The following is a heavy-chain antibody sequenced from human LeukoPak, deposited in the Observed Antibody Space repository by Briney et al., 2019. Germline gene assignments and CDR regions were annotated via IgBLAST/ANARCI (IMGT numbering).Heavy chain of an antibody. D-gene: IGHD1-26*01. CDR2: ISGSGGTT. CDR3: ARDGIHVDY. J-gene: IGHJ4*02. CDR1: GFTFSSYA. Sequence: PGGSLRLSCAASGFTFSSYAMSWVRQAPRKGLEWVSAISGSGGTTYYADSVKGRFTISRDNSKNTLYLQMNSLRVEDTAVYYCARDGIHVDYWGQGTLVTVSS. V-gene: IGHV3-23*01.